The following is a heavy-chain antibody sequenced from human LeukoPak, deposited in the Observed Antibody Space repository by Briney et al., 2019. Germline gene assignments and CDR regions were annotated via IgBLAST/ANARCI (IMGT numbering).Heavy chain of an antibody. V-gene: IGHV4-59*01. Sequence: SETLSLTCTVSGGSISSYYWSWIRQPPGKGLEWIGYIYYSGSTNYNPSLKSRVTISVDTSKNQFSLKLSSVTAADTAVYYCARKEGRERDGYNYVFGYWGQGTLVTVSS. D-gene: IGHD5-24*01. CDR2: IYYSGST. J-gene: IGHJ4*02. CDR3: ARKEGRERDGYNYVFGY. CDR1: GGSISSYY.